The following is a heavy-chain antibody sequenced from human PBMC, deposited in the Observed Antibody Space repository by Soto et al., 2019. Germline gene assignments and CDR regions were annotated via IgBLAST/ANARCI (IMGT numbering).Heavy chain of an antibody. J-gene: IGHJ5*02. D-gene: IGHD6-19*01. CDR2: FYSSGSI. V-gene: IGHV4-31*02. Sequence: SETLSLTCFVSGYFIGAGGYYWSWIRHHPGKGLEWIGSFYSSGSIIYNPSLRSRVSISGDMSTNQFSMSLTSVTAADTARYYCARMYSSGSGWFHPWGQGTLVTVSS. CDR3: ARMYSSGSGWFHP. CDR1: GYFIGAGGYY.